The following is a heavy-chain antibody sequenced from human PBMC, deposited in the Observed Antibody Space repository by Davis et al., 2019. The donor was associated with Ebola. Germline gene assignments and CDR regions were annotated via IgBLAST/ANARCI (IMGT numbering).Heavy chain of an antibody. CDR3: AKMIFGAVISYYVDV. J-gene: IGHJ6*03. V-gene: IGHV3-30*18. CDR2: ILYDGSNK. D-gene: IGHD3-3*01. Sequence: GESLKISCAASGFTFSTYGMHWVRQAPGKGLEWVAVILYDGSNKYYADSVKGRFTISRDNSKNTLYLQLNSLRAEDTAVYYCAKMIFGAVISYYVDVWGKGTTVTVSS. CDR1: GFTFSTYG.